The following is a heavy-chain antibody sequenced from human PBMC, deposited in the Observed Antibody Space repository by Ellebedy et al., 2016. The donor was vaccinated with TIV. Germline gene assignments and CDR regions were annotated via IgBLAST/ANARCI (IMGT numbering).Heavy chain of an antibody. Sequence: PGGSLRLSCEASGFSFPDYTMHRVRQAPGKDLEWVSLITRDAGYTYYADSVKGRFTISRDNSRYSLYLHMSSLRTEDTAFYYCATEQRKYFDYWGQGTVVTVSS. CDR2: ITRDAGYT. J-gene: IGHJ4*02. CDR1: GFSFPDYT. CDR3: ATEQRKYFDY. V-gene: IGHV3-43*01. D-gene: IGHD1/OR15-1a*01.